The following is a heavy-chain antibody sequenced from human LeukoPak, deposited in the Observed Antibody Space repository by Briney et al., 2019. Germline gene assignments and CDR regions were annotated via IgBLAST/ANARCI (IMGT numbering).Heavy chain of an antibody. Sequence: SSETLSLTCAVSGYSISSGYYWGWIRQPPGKGLEWIGSIYQSGSTYNNPSLKSRVTISVDTSKNQFSLKLSSVTAAYTAVYYCARVRPIVAPGGIFDYWGQGTLVTVSS. J-gene: IGHJ4*02. CDR3: ARVRPIVAPGGIFDY. D-gene: IGHD5-12*01. CDR2: IYQSGST. CDR1: GYSISSGYY. V-gene: IGHV4-38-2*01.